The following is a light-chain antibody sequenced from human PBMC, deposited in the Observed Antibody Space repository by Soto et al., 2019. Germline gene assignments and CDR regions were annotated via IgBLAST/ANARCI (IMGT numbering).Light chain of an antibody. CDR3: CSDAGSGTYV. CDR2: EVT. Sequence: QSVLTQPASVSGSPGQWSTISCTGTSSDVGRYNFVSWYQQHPGKVPKVMIYEVTKRPSGVSNRFSGSKSGNMAFLTISGLQAEDEADYYCCSDAGSGTYVFGTGTKVTVL. J-gene: IGLJ1*01. CDR1: SSDVGRYNF. V-gene: IGLV2-23*02.